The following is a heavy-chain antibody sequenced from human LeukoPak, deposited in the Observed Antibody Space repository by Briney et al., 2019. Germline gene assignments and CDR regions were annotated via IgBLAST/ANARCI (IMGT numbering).Heavy chain of an antibody. V-gene: IGHV3-7*03. CDR1: GFTFSRYW. CDR2: IKQDGSEK. CDR3: ARDQYDTWSRRGNFDS. D-gene: IGHD3-3*01. Sequence: AGGSLRLSCAASGFTFSRYWMSWVRQAPGKGLEWVANIKQDGSEKNYVDSVKGRFTISRDNTKNSLYLQMNSLRVEDTAVFYCARDQYDTWSRRGNFDSWGQGTLVIVSS. J-gene: IGHJ4*02.